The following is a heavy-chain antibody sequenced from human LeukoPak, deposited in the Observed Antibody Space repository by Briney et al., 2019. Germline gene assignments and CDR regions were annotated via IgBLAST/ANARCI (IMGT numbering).Heavy chain of an antibody. CDR3: AGDNFFGYYYYGMDV. CDR2: IYSGGST. V-gene: IGHV3-66*01. CDR1: GFTVSSNY. D-gene: IGHD3-3*01. J-gene: IGHJ6*02. Sequence: GGSLRLSCAASGFTVSSNYMSWVRQAPGKGLEWVSVIYSGGSTYYADSVKGRFTISRDNSKDTLYLQMNSLRAEDTAVYYCAGDNFFGYYYYGMDVWGQGTTVTVSS.